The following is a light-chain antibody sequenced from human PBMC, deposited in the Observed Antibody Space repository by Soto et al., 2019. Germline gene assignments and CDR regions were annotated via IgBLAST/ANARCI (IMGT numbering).Light chain of an antibody. CDR1: QSIVYSDGKTY. CDR3: THTVKAPWT. J-gene: IGKJ1*01. Sequence: DIVLTQTPLSLSVTPGQPASISCKSSQSIVYSDGKTYFYWYLHQPGQPPRGLIYEVSKRFSGVPDRFSGSGSGTDFTLEISRVEAEDVGVYYCTHTVKAPWTFGQGTKVEVK. CDR2: EVS. V-gene: IGKV2D-29*01.